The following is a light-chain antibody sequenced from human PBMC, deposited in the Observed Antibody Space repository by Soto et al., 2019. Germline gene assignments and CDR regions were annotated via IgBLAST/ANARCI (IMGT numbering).Light chain of an antibody. J-gene: IGKJ1*01. V-gene: IGKV3-15*01. Sequence: EIVLTQSPGTLSLSPGEIATLSFSASQSVSSSYLAWYQQKPGQAPRLLIYGASTRATGIPARFSGSGSGTEFTLTISSLQSEDFAVYYCQQYNNWPKTFGHGTKVDIK. CDR1: QSVSSSY. CDR2: GAS. CDR3: QQYNNWPKT.